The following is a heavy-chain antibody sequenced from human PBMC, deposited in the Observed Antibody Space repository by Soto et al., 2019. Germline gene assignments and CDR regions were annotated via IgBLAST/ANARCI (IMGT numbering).Heavy chain of an antibody. V-gene: IGHV4-34*01. J-gene: IGHJ6*02. CDR1: GGSFSGYY. CDR3: ARGSPIVTTTGFYYYYYGMDV. CDR2: INHSGST. D-gene: IGHD4-17*01. Sequence: PSETLSLTCAVYGGSFSGYYWSWIRQPPGKGLEWIGEINHSGSTNYNRSLKSRVTISVDTSKNQFSLKLSSVTAADTAVYYCARGSPIVTTTGFYYYYYGMDVWGQGTTVTVSS.